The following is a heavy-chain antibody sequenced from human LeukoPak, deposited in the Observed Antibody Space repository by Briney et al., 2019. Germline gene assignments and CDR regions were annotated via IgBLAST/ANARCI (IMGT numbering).Heavy chain of an antibody. D-gene: IGHD3-9*01. CDR3: ARVLRDYYFDF. CDR2: ITSSSAYI. CDR1: GFSFSGYN. Sequence: GGSLRLSCAASGFSFSGYNMNWVRQAPGKGLEWVSSITSSSAYIYHADSVKGRLTISRDNAKNSLYLQMNSLRAEDTAVYYCARVLRDYYFDFWGQGTLVTVSS. V-gene: IGHV3-21*01. J-gene: IGHJ4*02.